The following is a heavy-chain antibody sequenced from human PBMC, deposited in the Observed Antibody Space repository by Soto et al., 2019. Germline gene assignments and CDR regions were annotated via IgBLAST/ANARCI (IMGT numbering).Heavy chain of an antibody. V-gene: IGHV2-5*01. CDR1: GFSLSTSGVG. CDR2: IYWYDDK. CDR3: AHRGLGRWTRGDYYGMDV. D-gene: IGHD3-22*01. J-gene: IGHJ6*02. Sequence: QITLKESGPTLVKPTQTLTLTCTFSGFSLSTSGVGVGWIRQPPGKALEGLALIYWYDDKRYSPSLKSRLTITRDTTKKQVVVTMTNMDPVDTATYYCAHRGLGRWTRGDYYGMDVWGQGTTVTVSS.